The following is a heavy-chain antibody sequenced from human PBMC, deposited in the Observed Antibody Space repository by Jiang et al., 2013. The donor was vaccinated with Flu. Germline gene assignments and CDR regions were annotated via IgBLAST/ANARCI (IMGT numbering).Heavy chain of an antibody. Sequence: GSGLVKPSETLSRTCAVYGGSFSAYYWSWIRQPPGKGLEWIGEINHSGSTNYNPSLESRVTISVDTSKNQFSLKLRSVTAADTAVYYCARRLRSEGGNSETFDYWGQGTLVTVSS. D-gene: IGHD4-23*01. V-gene: IGHV4-34*01. CDR1: GGSFSAYY. CDR2: INHSGST. J-gene: IGHJ4*02. CDR3: ARRLRSEGGNSETFDY.